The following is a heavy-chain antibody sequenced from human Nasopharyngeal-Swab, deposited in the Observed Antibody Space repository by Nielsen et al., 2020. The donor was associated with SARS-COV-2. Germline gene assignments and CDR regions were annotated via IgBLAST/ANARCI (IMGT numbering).Heavy chain of an antibody. D-gene: IGHD6-13*01. Sequence: GESLKISCAASGFTFDDYAMHWVRQAPGKGLEWVSLISGDGGSTYYADSVKGRFTISRDNSKNTLYLQMNSLRAEDTAVYYCAAEATGTDAFDIWGQGTMVTVSS. CDR1: GFTFDDYA. CDR3: AAEATGTDAFDI. CDR2: ISGDGGST. J-gene: IGHJ3*02. V-gene: IGHV3-43*02.